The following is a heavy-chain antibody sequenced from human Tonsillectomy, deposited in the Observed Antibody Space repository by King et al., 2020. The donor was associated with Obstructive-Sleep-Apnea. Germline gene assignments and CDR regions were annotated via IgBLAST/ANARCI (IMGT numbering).Heavy chain of an antibody. D-gene: IGHD6-6*01. CDR3: ARGKLVQAGRYHFDY. Sequence: VQLQQWGAGLLKPSETLSLTCAVYGGSFSGYYWSWIRQPPGKGLEWIGEINHSGSTNYNPSLKSRVTISVDTSKNQFSLKLSSVTAADTAVYYCARGKLVQAGRYHFDYWGQGTLVTVSS. CDR1: GGSFSGYY. V-gene: IGHV4-34*01. CDR2: INHSGST. J-gene: IGHJ4*02.